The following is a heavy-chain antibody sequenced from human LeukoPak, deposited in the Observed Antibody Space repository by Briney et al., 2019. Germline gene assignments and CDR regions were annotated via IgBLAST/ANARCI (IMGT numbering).Heavy chain of an antibody. CDR2: IYYSGST. D-gene: IGHD3-9*01. CDR1: GGSISSGGYY. J-gene: IGHJ4*02. CDR3: ARDYYDILTGYYTDY. Sequence: SETLSLTCTVSGGSISSGGYYWSWIRQHPGKGLSGLGYIYYSGSTYYNPSLKSRVTISVDTSKNQFSLKLSSVTAADTAVYYCARDYYDILTGYYTDYWGQGTLVTVSS. V-gene: IGHV4-31*03.